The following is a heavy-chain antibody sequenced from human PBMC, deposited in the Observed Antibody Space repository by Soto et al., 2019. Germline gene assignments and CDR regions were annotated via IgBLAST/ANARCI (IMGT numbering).Heavy chain of an antibody. V-gene: IGHV4-4*02. Sequence: QVQLQESGPGLVKPSGTLSLTCAVSGGSISSSNWWSWVRQPPGKGLEWIGEIYHSGSTNYNPSLNSRVPISVAQSKNQFSLKLSSVTAADTAVYYCARVSTLSNGAFDFWGQGTMVTVSS. J-gene: IGHJ3*01. CDR2: IYHSGST. CDR1: GGSISSSNW. D-gene: IGHD1-1*01. CDR3: ARVSTLSNGAFDF.